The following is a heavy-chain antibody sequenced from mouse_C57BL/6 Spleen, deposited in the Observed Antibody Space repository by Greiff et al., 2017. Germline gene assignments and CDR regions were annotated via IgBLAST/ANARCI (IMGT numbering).Heavy chain of an antibody. Sequence: VQLQQPGAELVMPGASVKLSCKASGYTFTSYWMHWVKQRPGQGLEWIGEIDPSDSYTNYNQKFKGKSTLTVDKSSSTAYMPLSSLTSEASAVYEGARSAANRDRGTGYWGQGTTLTVSA. CDR3: ARSAANRDRGTGY. CDR1: GYTFTSYW. CDR2: IDPSDSYT. J-gene: IGHJ2*01. V-gene: IGHV1-69*01. D-gene: IGHD3-3*01.